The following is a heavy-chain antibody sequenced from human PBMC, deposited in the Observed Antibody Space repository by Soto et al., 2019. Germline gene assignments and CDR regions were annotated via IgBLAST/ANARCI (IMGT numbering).Heavy chain of an antibody. CDR3: AKDPRNWNDEGDYFDY. Sequence: PGGSLRLSCAASGFTFSSYAMSWVRQAPGKGLEWVSAISGSGGSTYYADSVKGRFTISRDNSKNTLYLQMNSLRAEDTAVYYCAKDPRNWNDEGDYFDYWGQGTLVTVSS. CDR2: ISGSGGST. J-gene: IGHJ4*02. D-gene: IGHD1-1*01. CDR1: GFTFSSYA. V-gene: IGHV3-23*01.